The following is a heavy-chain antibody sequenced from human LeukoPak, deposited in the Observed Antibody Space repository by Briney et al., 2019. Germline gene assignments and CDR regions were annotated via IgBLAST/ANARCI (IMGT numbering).Heavy chain of an antibody. V-gene: IGHV1-18*01. CDR2: ISAYNGNT. CDR1: GYTFTSYG. Sequence: VASVKVSCKASGYTFTSYGISWVRQAPGQGLEWMGWISAYNGNTNYAQKLQGRVTMTRDMSTSTVHMELSSLRSEDTAVYYCARDRWLGALWYYFDYWGQGTLVTVSP. CDR3: ARDRWLGALWYYFDY. J-gene: IGHJ4*02. D-gene: IGHD1-26*01.